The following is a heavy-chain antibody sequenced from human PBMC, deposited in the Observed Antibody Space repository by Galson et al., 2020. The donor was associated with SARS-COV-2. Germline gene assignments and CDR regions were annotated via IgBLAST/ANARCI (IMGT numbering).Heavy chain of an antibody. CDR2: IYYSGST. V-gene: IGHV4-39*07. Sequence: SQTLSLTCTVSGGSISSSSYYWGWIRQPPGKGLAWIGSIYYSGSTYYNPSLKSRVTLSIDTSKIQFSLKLSSVTAADTAVYYCARTGYTSGWTDFDYWGQGTLVTVSS. J-gene: IGHJ4*02. CDR1: GGSISSSSYY. CDR3: ARTGYTSGWTDFDY. D-gene: IGHD6-19*01.